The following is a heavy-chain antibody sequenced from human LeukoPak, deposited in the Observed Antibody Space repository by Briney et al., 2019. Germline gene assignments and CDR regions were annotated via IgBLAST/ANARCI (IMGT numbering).Heavy chain of an antibody. Sequence: GGSLRLSCAASGFTFSSYAMHWVRQAPGKGLEWVSVISGSGGSTYYADSVKGRFTISRDNSKNTLYLQMNSLRAEDTAVYYCAKLIGSSWSFDYWGQGTLVTVSS. J-gene: IGHJ4*02. V-gene: IGHV3-23*01. CDR3: AKLIGSSWSFDY. CDR1: GFTFSSYA. D-gene: IGHD6-13*01. CDR2: ISGSGGST.